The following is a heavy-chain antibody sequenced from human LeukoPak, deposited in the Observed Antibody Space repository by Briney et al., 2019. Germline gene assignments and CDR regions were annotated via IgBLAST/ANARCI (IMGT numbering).Heavy chain of an antibody. CDR1: GYTFTGYY. V-gene: IGHV1-2*02. CDR2: INPNSGGT. CDR3: ARGATVTTYDYYYMDV. Sequence: ASVKVSCKASGYTFTGYYMHWVRQAPGQGLEWMGWINPNSGGTNYAQKFQGRVTMTRDTSISTAYMELSRLRSDDTAVYYCARGATVTTYDYYYMDVWGKGTTVTVSS. D-gene: IGHD4-11*01. J-gene: IGHJ6*03.